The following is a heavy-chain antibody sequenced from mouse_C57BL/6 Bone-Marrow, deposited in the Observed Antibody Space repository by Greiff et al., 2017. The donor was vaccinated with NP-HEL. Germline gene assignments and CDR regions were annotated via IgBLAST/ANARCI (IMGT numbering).Heavy chain of an antibody. Sequence: EVKLVESGGGLVQPKGSLKLSCAASGFSFNTYAMNWVRQAPGKGLEWVARIRSKSNNYATYYADSVKDRFTISRDDSESMLYLQMNNLKTEDTAMYYCVRHDYYGSHYAMDYWGQGTSVTVSS. D-gene: IGHD1-1*01. CDR2: IRSKSNNYAT. J-gene: IGHJ4*01. CDR3: VRHDYYGSHYAMDY. V-gene: IGHV10-1*01. CDR1: GFSFNTYA.